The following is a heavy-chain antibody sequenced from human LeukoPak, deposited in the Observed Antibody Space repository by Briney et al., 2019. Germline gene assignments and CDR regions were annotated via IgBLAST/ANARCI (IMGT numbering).Heavy chain of an antibody. V-gene: IGHV4-59*01. CDR2: IYYSGST. CDR3: ARGPRGGVWGSYRYFDY. CDR1: GGSISSYY. Sequence: SETLSLTCTVSGGSISSYYWSWIRQPPGKGLEWIGYIYYSGSTNYNPSLKSRVTISVDTSKNQFSLKLSSVTAADTAVYYCARGPRGGVWGSYRYFDYWGQGTLVTVSS. D-gene: IGHD3-16*02. J-gene: IGHJ4*02.